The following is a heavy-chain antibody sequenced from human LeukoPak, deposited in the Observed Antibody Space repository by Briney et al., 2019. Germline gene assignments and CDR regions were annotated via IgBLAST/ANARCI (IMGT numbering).Heavy chain of an antibody. CDR2: ISGSGGNT. D-gene: IGHD5-12*01. Sequence: PGGSLRLSCVGSGFSFSSYIVSWVRQAPGKGPEWVSGISGSGGNTYYADSVKGRFTISRDNSQNTLYLQMNTLRAEDTAVYYCAKVVSGYHFDYWGQGTLVTVSS. V-gene: IGHV3-23*01. CDR1: GFSFSSYI. J-gene: IGHJ4*02. CDR3: AKVVSGYHFDY.